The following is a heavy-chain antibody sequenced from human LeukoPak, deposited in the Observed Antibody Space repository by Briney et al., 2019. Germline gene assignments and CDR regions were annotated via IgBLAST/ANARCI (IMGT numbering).Heavy chain of an antibody. D-gene: IGHD3-22*01. CDR1: GFTFSGSA. V-gene: IGHV3-73*01. Sequence: GGSLRLSCAASGFTFSGSAMHWVRQASGKGLEWVGRIRSKANSYATAYAASVKGRFTISRDDSKNTAYLQMNSLKTEDTAVYYCTSRNYYDSSGYRGGFDYWGQGTLVTVSS. CDR3: TSRNYYDSSGYRGGFDY. CDR2: IRSKANSYAT. J-gene: IGHJ4*02.